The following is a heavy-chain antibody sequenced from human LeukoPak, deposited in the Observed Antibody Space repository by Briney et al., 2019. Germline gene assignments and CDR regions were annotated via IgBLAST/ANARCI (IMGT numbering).Heavy chain of an antibody. CDR3: ARDAQIWNLNLDAFDI. D-gene: IGHD1-1*01. Sequence: GRSLRLSCAASGFTLSTYALHWVRQAPGTGLEWVAVISFDGSNKYYAESVKGRFTISRDNSKNTLYLQMNSLRAEDTAVYYCARDAQIWNLNLDAFDIWGQGTMVTVSS. CDR2: ISFDGSNK. CDR1: GFTLSTYA. J-gene: IGHJ3*02. V-gene: IGHV3-30*07.